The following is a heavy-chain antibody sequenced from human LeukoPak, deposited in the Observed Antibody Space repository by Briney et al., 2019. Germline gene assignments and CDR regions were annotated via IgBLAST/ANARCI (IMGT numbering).Heavy chain of an antibody. CDR1: GGSFSGYY. V-gene: IGHV4-34*01. Sequence: SETLSLTCAVYGGSFSGYYWSWIRQPPGKGLGWIGEINHSGSTNYNPSLKSRVTISVDTSKNQFSLKLSSVTAADTAVYYCARHIARDYVWGSYRGGAGFDYWGQGTLVTVSS. D-gene: IGHD3-16*02. CDR2: INHSGST. J-gene: IGHJ4*02. CDR3: ARHIARDYVWGSYRGGAGFDY.